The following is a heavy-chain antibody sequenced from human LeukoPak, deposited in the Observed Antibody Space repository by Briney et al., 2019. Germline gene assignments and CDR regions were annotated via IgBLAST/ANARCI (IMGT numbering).Heavy chain of an antibody. Sequence: GGSLRLSCAASGFTFSTYSMNWVRQAPGKGLEWVSSISSSSSYIYYADSVKGRFTISRDNAKNSLYLQMNSLRAEDTAVYCCARGPSSGYYYYYYMDVWGKGTTVTVSS. D-gene: IGHD6-25*01. J-gene: IGHJ6*03. CDR1: GFTFSTYS. CDR2: ISSSSSYI. V-gene: IGHV3-21*01. CDR3: ARGPSSGYYYYYYMDV.